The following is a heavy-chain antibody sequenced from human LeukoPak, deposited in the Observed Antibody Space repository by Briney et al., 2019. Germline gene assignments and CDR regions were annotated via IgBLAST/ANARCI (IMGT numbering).Heavy chain of an antibody. J-gene: IGHJ4*02. CDR1: GYTFTSYG. D-gene: IGHD1-26*01. CDR3: ARDQYSGSYYSFDY. CDR2: ISAYNGNT. Sequence: GASVKVSCKASGYTFTSYGISLVRQAPGQGLEWMGWISAYNGNTNYAQKLQGRVTMTTDTSTSTAYMELRSLRSDDTAVYYCARDQYSGSYYSFDYWGQGTLVTVSS. V-gene: IGHV1-18*01.